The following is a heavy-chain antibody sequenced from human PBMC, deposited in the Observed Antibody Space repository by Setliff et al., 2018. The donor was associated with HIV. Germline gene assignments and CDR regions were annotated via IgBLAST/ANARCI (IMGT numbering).Heavy chain of an antibody. CDR2: IYTSGST. V-gene: IGHV4-4*09. Sequence: SETLSLTCTVSGDSISSYYWSWIRQPPGKGLEWIGYIYTSGSTNYNPSLKSRVTISVDTSKNHFSLRLRSVTAADTAVYYCARLSVVIHDTFDVWGHGTMVTVSS. J-gene: IGHJ3*01. D-gene: IGHD3-22*01. CDR3: ARLSVVIHDTFDV. CDR1: GDSISSYY.